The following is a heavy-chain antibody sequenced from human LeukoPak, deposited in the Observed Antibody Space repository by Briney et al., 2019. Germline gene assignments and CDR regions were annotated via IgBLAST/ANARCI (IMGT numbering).Heavy chain of an antibody. Sequence: ASVKVSCKASGYTLTGYYMHWVRQAPGQGLEWMGWISAYNGNTNYAQKLQGRVTMTTDTSTSTAYMELRSLRSDDTAVYYCARDGFDVYSSSWPINFDYWGLGTLVTVSS. CDR3: ARDGFDVYSSSWPINFDY. J-gene: IGHJ4*02. CDR1: GYTLTGYY. D-gene: IGHD6-13*01. CDR2: ISAYNGNT. V-gene: IGHV1-18*04.